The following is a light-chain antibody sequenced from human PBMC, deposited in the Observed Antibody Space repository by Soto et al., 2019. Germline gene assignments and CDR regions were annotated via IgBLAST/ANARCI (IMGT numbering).Light chain of an antibody. CDR2: EVS. Sequence: QSALTQPASVSGSPGQSITISCTGTSSDVGGYNYVSWYQQHPGKAPKLIIYEVSDRPSEVSNRFSGSKSGNAASLTISGLQAEDEADYYCSSYTSSTTQVVFGGGTKLTVL. CDR3: SSYTSSTTQVV. CDR1: SSDVGGYNY. V-gene: IGLV2-14*01. J-gene: IGLJ2*01.